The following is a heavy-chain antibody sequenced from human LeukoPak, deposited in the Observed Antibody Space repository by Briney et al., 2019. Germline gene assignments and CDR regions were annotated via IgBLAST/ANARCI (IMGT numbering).Heavy chain of an antibody. V-gene: IGHV3-48*03. J-gene: IGHJ6*02. CDR2: IASGGGANR. Sequence: EGSLRLSCAASGFTFSSYEMNCVRQAPGKGLEWVSYIASGGGANRFYSESVKGRFTISRDNAKNSLYLHMNSLRAEDTGVYYCARIGTTTRGPAGLDVWGQGTTVTVSS. D-gene: IGHD2/OR15-2a*01. CDR3: ARIGTTTRGPAGLDV. CDR1: GFTFSSYE.